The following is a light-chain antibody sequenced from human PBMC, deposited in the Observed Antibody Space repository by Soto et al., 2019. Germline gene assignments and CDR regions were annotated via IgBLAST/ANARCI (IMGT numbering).Light chain of an antibody. CDR3: QQYNTYPWT. CDR1: QSISNW. V-gene: IGKV1-5*03. CDR2: RAS. Sequence: DIQMTQSPSTLSASVGDRVTITCRASQSISNWLAWYQQKPGKAPKVLIDRASGFESGVPSRFSGSGSGTEFTLTISSLQPDDFATYYCQQYNTYPWTFGQGTKVEIK. J-gene: IGKJ1*01.